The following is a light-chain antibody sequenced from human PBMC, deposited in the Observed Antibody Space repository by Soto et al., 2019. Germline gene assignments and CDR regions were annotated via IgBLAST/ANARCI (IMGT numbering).Light chain of an antibody. V-gene: IGKV3-15*01. CDR3: QQYNKWSPYT. CDR1: QSVSSN. J-gene: IGKJ2*01. CDR2: GAS. Sequence: EIVMTQSPATLSVSPGERATLSCRASQSVSSNLAWYQQKPGQAPRLLIYGASTRATGIPARFSGSRSGTEFTLTVSSLQSEDFAFYYCQQYNKWSPYTFGRGTKLEIK.